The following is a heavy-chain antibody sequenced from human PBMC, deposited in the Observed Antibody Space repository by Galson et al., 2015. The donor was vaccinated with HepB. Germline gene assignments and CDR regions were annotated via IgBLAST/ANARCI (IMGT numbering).Heavy chain of an antibody. J-gene: IGHJ4*02. CDR1: GGTFSSYA. CDR3: ARSTYYYDSSGYHPDY. V-gene: IGHV1-69*04. D-gene: IGHD3-22*01. CDR2: IIPILGIA. Sequence: SCAASGGTFSSYAISWVRQAPGQGLEWMGRIIPILGIANYAQKFQGRVTITADKSTSTAYMELSSLRSEDTAVYYCARSTYYYDSSGYHPDYWGQGTLVTVSS.